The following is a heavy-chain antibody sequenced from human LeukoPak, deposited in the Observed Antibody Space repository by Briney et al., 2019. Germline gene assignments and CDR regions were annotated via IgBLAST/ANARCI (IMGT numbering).Heavy chain of an antibody. CDR1: GFTFSSYS. Sequence: GGSLRLSCAASGFTFSSYSMNWVRQAPGKGLEWVSSISSSSSYIYYADSVKGRFTISRDNAKNTLYLQMNSLRAEDTAVYYCAKEELRYFDWFGGAFDIWGQGTMVTVSS. CDR3: AKEELRYFDWFGGAFDI. D-gene: IGHD3-9*01. CDR2: ISSSSSYI. J-gene: IGHJ3*02. V-gene: IGHV3-21*04.